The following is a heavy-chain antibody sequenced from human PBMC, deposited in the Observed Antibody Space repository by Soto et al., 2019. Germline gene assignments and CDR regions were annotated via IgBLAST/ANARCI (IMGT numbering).Heavy chain of an antibody. CDR2: INPKSGDT. CDR1: GYTFTGYY. Sequence: XSVKVSCKASGYTFTGYYIHWVRQAPGQGLEWMGWINPKSGDTNYAQKFQGRVSMTRDTSITTAYMEVSRLKSDDTAVYYCARGSPRMGALPTYWGQGTLVTVSS. V-gene: IGHV1-2*02. CDR3: ARGSPRMGALPTY. J-gene: IGHJ4*02. D-gene: IGHD1-26*01.